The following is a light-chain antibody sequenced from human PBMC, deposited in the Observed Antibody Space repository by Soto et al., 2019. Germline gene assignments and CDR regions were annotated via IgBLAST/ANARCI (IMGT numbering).Light chain of an antibody. CDR3: CSYAGSSTVV. V-gene: IGLV2-23*01. Sequence: QSVLTQPASVSGSPGQSITISCTGTSSDVGSYNLVSWYQQHPGKAPKLMIYEGSKRPSGVSNRFSGSKSGNTASLTISGLQAEDEADYYCCSYAGSSTVVFGGWTKLTVL. J-gene: IGLJ2*01. CDR1: SSDVGSYNL. CDR2: EGS.